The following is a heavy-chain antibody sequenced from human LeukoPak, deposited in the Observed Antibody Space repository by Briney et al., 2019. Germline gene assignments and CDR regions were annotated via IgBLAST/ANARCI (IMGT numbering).Heavy chain of an antibody. CDR2: ISSNGGST. Sequence: GGSLRLSCAASGFSFSSYAMHWVRQAPGQGLEYVSGISSNGGSTYYADSVKGRFTISRDTSKNTLYLQMGSLRPEDMAVYYCARVPFGDYGYFDLWGRGTLVTVSS. CDR1: GFSFSSYA. D-gene: IGHD4-17*01. V-gene: IGHV3-64*02. CDR3: ARVPFGDYGYFDL. J-gene: IGHJ2*01.